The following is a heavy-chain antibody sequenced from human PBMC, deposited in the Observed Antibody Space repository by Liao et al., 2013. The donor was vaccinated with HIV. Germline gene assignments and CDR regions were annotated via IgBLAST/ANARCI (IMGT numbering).Heavy chain of an antibody. CDR2: IYTSGST. D-gene: IGHD1-26*01. V-gene: IGHV4-61*02. J-gene: IGHJ4*02. CDR3: ARGGRGLAGATTFDF. Sequence: QVQLQESGPGLVKPSQTLSLTCTVSGGSISSGSYYWSWIRQPAGKGLECIGRIYTSGSTDYNPSLKSRVTISVDTSKAQFSLNVSSVTGADTAVYYCARGGRGLAGATTFDFWGQGTLVTVSS. CDR1: GGSISSGSYY.